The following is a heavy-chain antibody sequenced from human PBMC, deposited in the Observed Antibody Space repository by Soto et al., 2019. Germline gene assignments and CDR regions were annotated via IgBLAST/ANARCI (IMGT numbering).Heavy chain of an antibody. J-gene: IGHJ4*02. V-gene: IGHV3-15*07. D-gene: IGHD1-1*01. CDR3: TARGSGERTFDY. CDR2: IKSKTDGGTT. Sequence: EVQLVESGGGLVKPGGSLRLSCAASGFTFSNAWMNWVRQAPGKGLEWVGRIKSKTDGGTTDYSAPVKGRFTISRDDSKNTLYLQMNSLKTEDTAVYYCTARGSGERTFDYWGQGTLVTVSS. CDR1: GFTFSNAW.